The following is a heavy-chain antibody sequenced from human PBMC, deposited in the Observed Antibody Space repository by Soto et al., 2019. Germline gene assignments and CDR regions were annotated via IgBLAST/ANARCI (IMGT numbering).Heavy chain of an antibody. CDR2: IDPSDSQT. CDR1: RYSFAGYW. D-gene: IGHD3-22*01. CDR3: ARQIYDSDTGPNFQYYFDS. J-gene: IGHJ4*02. Sequence: GESLKISCKGSRYSFAGYWITWVRQKPGKGLEWMGRIDPSDSQTYYSPSFRGHVTISATKSITTVFLQWSSLRASDTAMYYCARQIYDSDTGPNFQYYFDSWGQGTPVTVSS. V-gene: IGHV5-10-1*01.